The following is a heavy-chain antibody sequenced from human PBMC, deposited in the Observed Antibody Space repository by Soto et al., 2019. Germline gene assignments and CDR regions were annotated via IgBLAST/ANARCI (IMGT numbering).Heavy chain of an antibody. V-gene: IGHV4-31*03. Sequence: SETLSLTCSVSGDSISSGGYYWSWIRQSPGKGLEWIGNIYYSGSTYYNPSLTSRLSMSVDTSKNQFSLQLGSVTAADTAVYYCAKEGAYGSGSYYQDYYYGMDVWGQGTTVTVSS. J-gene: IGHJ6*02. CDR3: AKEGAYGSGSYYQDYYYGMDV. CDR1: GDSISSGGYY. CDR2: IYYSGST. D-gene: IGHD3-10*01.